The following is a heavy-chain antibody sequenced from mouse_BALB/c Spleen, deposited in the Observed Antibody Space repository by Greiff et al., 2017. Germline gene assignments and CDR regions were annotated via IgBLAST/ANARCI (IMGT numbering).Heavy chain of an antibody. V-gene: IGHV1S137*01. D-gene: IGHD2-3*01. Sequence: QVQLQQSGAELVRPGVSVKISCKGSGYTFTDYAMHWVKQSHAKSLEWIGVISTYYGDASYNQKFKGKATMTVDKSSSTAYMELARLTSEDSAIYYCARGYDHTGYYAMDYWGQGTSVTVSS. CDR1: GYTFTDYA. CDR2: ISTYYGDA. J-gene: IGHJ4*01. CDR3: ARGYDHTGYYAMDY.